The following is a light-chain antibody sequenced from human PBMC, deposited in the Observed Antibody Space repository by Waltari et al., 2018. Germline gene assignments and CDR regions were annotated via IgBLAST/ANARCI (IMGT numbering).Light chain of an antibody. J-gene: IGLJ1*01. Sequence: SYELTQPPSVSVSPGQTATIPFSGDKSGGKYACWYQQKPGQSPVLVIHQDNRRPSGLPERFSGSNSGNTATLTISGTQAMDEADYYCQAWDSSAAGVFGTGTKVTVL. CDR2: QDN. V-gene: IGLV3-1*01. CDR1: KSGGKY. CDR3: QAWDSSAAGV.